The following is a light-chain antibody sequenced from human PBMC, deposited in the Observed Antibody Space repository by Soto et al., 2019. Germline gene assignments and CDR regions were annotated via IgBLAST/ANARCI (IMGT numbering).Light chain of an antibody. CDR1: ESVSNS. J-gene: IGKJ4*01. V-gene: IGKV3-11*01. CDR3: QHRAGWPPALT. CDR2: NAS. Sequence: ETVLTQSPATLSLSPGERATLSCRASESVSNSLAWYQHKPGQAPRLLIYNASNRATGIPARFSGSGSGTGFTLTISSLEPEDFAVYFCQHRAGWPPALTFGGGTKVEIK.